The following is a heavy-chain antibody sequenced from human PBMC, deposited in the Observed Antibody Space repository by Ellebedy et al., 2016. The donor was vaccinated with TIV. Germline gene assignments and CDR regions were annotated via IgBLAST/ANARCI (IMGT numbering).Heavy chain of an antibody. CDR3: AREGMGYFDY. J-gene: IGHJ4*02. D-gene: IGHD5-24*01. Sequence: SVKVSCXASGGTFSSYAISWVRQAPGQGLEWMGRIIPILGIANYAQKFQGRVTITADKSTSTAYMELSSLRSEDTAVYYCAREGMGYFDYWGQGTLVTVSS. CDR1: GGTFSSYA. V-gene: IGHV1-69*04. CDR2: IIPILGIA.